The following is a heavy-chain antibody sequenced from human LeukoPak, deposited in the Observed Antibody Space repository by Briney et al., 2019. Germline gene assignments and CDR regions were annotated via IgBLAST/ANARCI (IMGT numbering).Heavy chain of an antibody. D-gene: IGHD3-3*01. CDR1: GGTFSSYA. CDR3: ARGRHTPFWSRSPFDY. CDR2: MNPNSGNT. J-gene: IGHJ4*02. V-gene: IGHV1-8*03. Sequence: ASVKVSCKASGGTFSSYAISWVRQATGQGLEWMGWMNPNSGNTGYAQKFQGRVTITRNTSISTAYMELSSLRSEDTAVYYCARGRHTPFWSRSPFDYWGQGTLVTVSS.